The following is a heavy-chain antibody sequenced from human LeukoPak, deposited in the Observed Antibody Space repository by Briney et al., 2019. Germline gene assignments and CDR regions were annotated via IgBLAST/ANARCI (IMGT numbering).Heavy chain of an antibody. D-gene: IGHD3-16*01. CDR3: AKAGTVGDYVWGSSDY. J-gene: IGHJ4*02. CDR1: GFTFDDYA. CDR2: ISGDGGST. V-gene: IGHV3-43*02. Sequence: GGSLRLXCAASGFTFDDYAMHWVRQAPGKGLEWVSLISGDGGSTYYADSVRGRFTISRDNSKNSLYLQMNSLRTEDTALYYCAKAGTVGDYVWGSSDYWGQGTLVTVSS.